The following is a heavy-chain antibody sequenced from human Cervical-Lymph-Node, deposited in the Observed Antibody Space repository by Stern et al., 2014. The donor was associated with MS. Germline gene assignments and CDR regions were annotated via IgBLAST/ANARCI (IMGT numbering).Heavy chain of an antibody. CDR3: ASGTGSKRPTGNY. V-gene: IGHV1-46*01. Sequence: VQLVESGAEVKKPGASVKVSCKASGYSFTSHYMHWVRQAPGPGLEWVGIINPSGDSASYAQKLQGRFTMTRDTSTSTVYMELSSLRSEDTAVYYCASGTGSKRPTGNYWGQGTLVTVSS. CDR1: GYSFTSHY. CDR2: INPSGDSA. D-gene: IGHD3/OR15-3a*01. J-gene: IGHJ4*02.